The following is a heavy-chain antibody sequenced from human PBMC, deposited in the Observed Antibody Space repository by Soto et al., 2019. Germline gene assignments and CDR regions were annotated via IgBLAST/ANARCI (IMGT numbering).Heavy chain of an antibody. CDR1: GYSFTTFG. CDR2: TNAGNGNT. D-gene: IGHD2-2*01. Sequence: QVQLVQSGAEVKKPGASVKLSCKASGYSFTTFGMHWLRQAPGQRPEWMGWTNAGNGNTRSSQRFQGRITVTRDTSANTVYMEVSDLRSEDTAVYYCARSSVPPYCSSTSCYSVDYWGQGTLVTVSS. CDR3: ARSSVPPYCSSTSCYSVDY. J-gene: IGHJ4*02. V-gene: IGHV1-3*01.